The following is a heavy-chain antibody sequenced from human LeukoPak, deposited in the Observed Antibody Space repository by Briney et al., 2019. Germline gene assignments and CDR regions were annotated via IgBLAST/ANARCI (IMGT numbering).Heavy chain of an antibody. CDR3: ARLGPKDILTGWKGDKRWFDP. J-gene: IGHJ5*02. CDR1: GGSISSYY. CDR2: IYTSGST. D-gene: IGHD3-9*01. V-gene: IGHV4-4*07. Sequence: SETLSLTCTVSGGSISSYYWSWIRQPAGKGLEWIGRIYTSGSTNYNPSLKSRVTISVDTSKNQFSLKLSSVTAADTAVYYCARLGPKDILTGWKGDKRWFDPWGQGTLVTVSS.